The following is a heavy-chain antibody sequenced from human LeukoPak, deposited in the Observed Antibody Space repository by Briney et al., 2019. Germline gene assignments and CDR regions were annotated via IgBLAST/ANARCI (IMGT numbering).Heavy chain of an antibody. V-gene: IGHV3-74*01. J-gene: IGHJ4*02. Sequence: GGSLRLPCAASGFTFSSYWMHWFRQAPGKGLLWVSRINSDASSTSYADSVKGRFTISRDNAKNTLYLQMNSLRAEDTAVYYCARREFYDSSGYPFDYWGQGTLVTVSS. CDR3: ARREFYDSSGYPFDY. CDR2: INSDASST. D-gene: IGHD3-22*01. CDR1: GFTFSSYW.